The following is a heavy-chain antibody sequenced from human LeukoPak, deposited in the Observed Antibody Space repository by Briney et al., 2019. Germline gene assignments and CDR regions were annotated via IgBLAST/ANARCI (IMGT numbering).Heavy chain of an antibody. J-gene: IGHJ4*02. D-gene: IGHD3-10*01. CDR1: GFTFSSYN. CDR2: ISSSGSTI. V-gene: IGHV3-48*02. Sequence: TGGSLRLSCAASGFTFSSYNMNWVRQAPGKGLEWVSDISSSGSTIYFADSVKGRFTISRDNAKNSLYLQTNSLRDEDTAVYYCARLEYYYVSGNYYKLFDYWGQGTLVTVCS. CDR3: ARLEYYYVSGNYYKLFDY.